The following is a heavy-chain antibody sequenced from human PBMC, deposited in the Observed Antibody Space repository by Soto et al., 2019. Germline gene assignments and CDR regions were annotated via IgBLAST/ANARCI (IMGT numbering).Heavy chain of an antibody. CDR1: GFSFSSFA. J-gene: IGHJ4*02. CDR3: ARDVSLGFDY. Sequence: GGSLRLSCEASGFSFSSFAMNWVRQAPGKGLEWVSAIGDSGASTYYADSVKGRFTISRDNSRNTLYLQMNSLRAEDTAVYYCARDVSLGFDYWGQGTLVTVSS. CDR2: IGDSGAST. V-gene: IGHV3-23*01.